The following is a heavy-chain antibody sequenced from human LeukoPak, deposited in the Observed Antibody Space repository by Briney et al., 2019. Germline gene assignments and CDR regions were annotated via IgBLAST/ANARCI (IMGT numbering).Heavy chain of an antibody. V-gene: IGHV3-7*03. D-gene: IGHD4-17*01. CDR1: GFTFSSYW. CDR3: ARGATTTRFGRFDP. Sequence: GGSLRLSCAASGFTFSSYWMSWVRQAPGKGLEWVANIKQDGSEKYYVDSVKGRFTISRDNAKNLLYLQMNSLRAADTAVYYCARGATTTRFGRFDPWGQGTLVIVSS. J-gene: IGHJ5*02. CDR2: IKQDGSEK.